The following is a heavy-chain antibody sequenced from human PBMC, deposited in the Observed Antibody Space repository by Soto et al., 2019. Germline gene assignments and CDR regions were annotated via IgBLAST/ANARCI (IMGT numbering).Heavy chain of an antibody. CDR1: GFTFSRFT. CDR2: ITSRSTYI. D-gene: IGHD3-22*01. CDR3: AGDPSKMWFDDSSGYYRHLQE. Sequence: GGSLSLSCSGSGFTFSRFTMNWGRQAPGKGLEWVSSITSRSTYIYYADSVKGRFTISRDNAKNSLNLQMNSLRAEDTAVYYCAGDPSKMWFDDSSGYYRHLQEWGQRTLVTVYS. J-gene: IGHJ4*02. V-gene: IGHV3-21*01.